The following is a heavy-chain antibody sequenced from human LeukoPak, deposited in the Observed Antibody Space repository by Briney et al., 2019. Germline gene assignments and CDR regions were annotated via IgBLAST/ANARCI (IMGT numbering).Heavy chain of an antibody. CDR1: GLTFTRYA. V-gene: IGHV3-23*01. CDR2: ISGSGDTT. J-gene: IGHJ4*02. Sequence: PGGSLRLSCAASGLTFTRYAMSWVRQAPGKGLEWVSAISGSGDTTYYADSVKGRFTISRDNSKNTLYLQMNSLRAEDTAVYHCAKDRWVSSSSSFDCWGQGTLVTVSS. CDR3: AKDRWVSSSSSFDC. D-gene: IGHD6-6*01.